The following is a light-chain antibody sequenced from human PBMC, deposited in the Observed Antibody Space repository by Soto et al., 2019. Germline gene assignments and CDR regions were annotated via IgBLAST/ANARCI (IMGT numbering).Light chain of an antibody. V-gene: IGLV2-23*02. CDR3: CSYGGSRAV. CDR2: EVS. Sequence: QSALTQPASVSGSPGQSITISCTGTSSDVGSHNLVSWYQQHPGQAPKLMIYEVSKRPLGVSTRFSASKSGNTASLTISGRKAEDEADYYCCSYGGSRAVFGGGTQLTVL. CDR1: SSDVGSHNL. J-gene: IGLJ7*01.